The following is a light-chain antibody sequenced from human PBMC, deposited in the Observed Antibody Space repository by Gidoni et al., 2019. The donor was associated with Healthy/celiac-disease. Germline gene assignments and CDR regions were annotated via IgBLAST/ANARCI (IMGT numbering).Light chain of an antibody. CDR1: QSGSSSY. J-gene: IGKJ1*01. Sequence: IVLKPSPGTLSLSPGARATLSFSASQSGSSSYLDWYQQKPGKAPRLLIYGASSRATGIPYRFSGSGSGTDFTLTISRLEPEDFAVYYCQQYGSSPLTFGQGTKVEIK. CDR2: GAS. CDR3: QQYGSSPLT. V-gene: IGKV3-20*01.